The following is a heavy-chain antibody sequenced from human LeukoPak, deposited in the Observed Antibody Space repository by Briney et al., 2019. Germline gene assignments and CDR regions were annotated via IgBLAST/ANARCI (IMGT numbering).Heavy chain of an antibody. CDR1: GYTFTDYF. Sequence: ASVTVSFKASGYTFTDYFMHWVRQAPGQGLEGMGWINPNSGGTNYAQKFQGRVTMTRDPSISTAYMELSRLRSDDTAVYYCASTIFGVVIEYYFDYWGQGTLVTVSS. J-gene: IGHJ4*02. CDR2: INPNSGGT. CDR3: ASTIFGVVIEYYFDY. V-gene: IGHV1-2*02. D-gene: IGHD3-3*01.